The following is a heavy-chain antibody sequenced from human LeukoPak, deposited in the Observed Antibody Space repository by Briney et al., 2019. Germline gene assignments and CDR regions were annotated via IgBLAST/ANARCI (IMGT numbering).Heavy chain of an antibody. CDR1: GFSFNIYT. CDR3: ARGALYDSSGNRYFHP. Sequence: PGGSLRLSCAAPGFSFNIYTMNWVRQAPGKGLEWVSSISSSGSYISQADSLKGQFTISRDNAQNSLYLQMNSLRAEDTAVYYCARGALYDSSGNRYFHPWGQGTLVTVSS. D-gene: IGHD3-22*01. J-gene: IGHJ1*01. CDR2: ISSSGSYI. V-gene: IGHV3-21*01.